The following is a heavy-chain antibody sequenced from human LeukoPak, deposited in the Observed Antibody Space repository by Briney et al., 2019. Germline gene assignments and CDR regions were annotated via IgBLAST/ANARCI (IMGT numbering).Heavy chain of an antibody. D-gene: IGHD6-25*01. CDR3: ARATAAPSSYFFDH. V-gene: IGHV4-39*07. J-gene: IGHJ4*02. Sequence: PSETLSLTRSVSGGSIRSSNSFWGWIRHPPGDRLEWIASIYYNGNTYYNPSLQSRVTISLDTSTNQFSLKLNSVIAADTAVYYCARATAAPSSYFFDHWGQGTLVTVCS. CDR2: IYYNGNT. CDR1: GGSIRSSNSF.